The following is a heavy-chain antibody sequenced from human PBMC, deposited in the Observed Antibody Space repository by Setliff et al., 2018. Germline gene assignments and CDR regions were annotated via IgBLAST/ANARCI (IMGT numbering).Heavy chain of an antibody. V-gene: IGHV3-11*04. D-gene: IGHD3-10*01. J-gene: IGHJ6*02. CDR2: ISSSSSTI. CDR3: VVGSDYYYYYGMDV. Sequence: PGGSLRLSCAASRFTFSDYYMSWIRQAPGKGLEWVSYISSSSSTIYYADSVKGRFTISRDNAKNSLYLQMNSRRAEDTAVYYCVVGSDYYYYYGMDVWGQGTTVTVAS. CDR1: RFTFSDYY.